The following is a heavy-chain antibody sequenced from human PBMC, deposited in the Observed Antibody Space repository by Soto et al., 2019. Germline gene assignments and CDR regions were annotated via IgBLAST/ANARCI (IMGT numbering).Heavy chain of an antibody. V-gene: IGHV4-59*01. CDR2: GST. Sequence: GSTNYNPSLKSRVTISVDTSKNQFSLKLSSVTAAGTAVYYCARENYGDYGGGGYYYYSMDVWAQGTTVTVSS. CDR3: ARENYGDYGGGGYYYYSMDV. D-gene: IGHD4-17*01. J-gene: IGHJ6*02.